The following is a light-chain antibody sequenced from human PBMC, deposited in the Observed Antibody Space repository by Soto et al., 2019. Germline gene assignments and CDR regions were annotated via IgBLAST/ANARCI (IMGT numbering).Light chain of an antibody. V-gene: IGKV3-20*01. CDR1: QPGSSSY. Sequence: LTQSPGTLSFTPGERATLSCSSSQPGSSSYLAWYQQKPGQAPRLLIYGASNRATGIPDRFGGSGSGADFTLTISRLEPEDFAVYYCQQYCSSPRTFGQGTKVDIK. CDR3: QQYCSSPRT. CDR2: GAS. J-gene: IGKJ1*01.